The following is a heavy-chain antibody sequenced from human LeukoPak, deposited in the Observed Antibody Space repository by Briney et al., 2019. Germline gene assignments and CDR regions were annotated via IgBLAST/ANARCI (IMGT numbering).Heavy chain of an antibody. CDR3: ATDRAYNTDY. CDR2: INGDGSST. J-gene: IGHJ4*02. D-gene: IGHD1-1*01. V-gene: IGHV3-74*01. CDR1: GSTFRNYW. Sequence: PGGSLRLSCAASGSTFRNYWMHWVRQAPGKGLVWVSRINGDGSSTIYADSVRGRFTISRDNAKNTLYLQMNSLRAEDTAVCYCATDRAYNTDYWGQGTLVTVSS.